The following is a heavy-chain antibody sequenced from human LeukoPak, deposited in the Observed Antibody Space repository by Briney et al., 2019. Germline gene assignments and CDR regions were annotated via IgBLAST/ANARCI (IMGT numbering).Heavy chain of an antibody. CDR2: ISSSGSTI. CDR1: GFTFSDYY. Sequence: GGSLRLSCAASGFTFSDYYMSWIRQAPGKGLEWVSYISSSGSTIYYADSVKGRFTISRDNAKNSLYLQMNSLRAEDTAVYYCARVAAVAAAGMGWFDPWGQGTLVTVSS. CDR3: ARVAAVAAAGMGWFDP. D-gene: IGHD6-13*01. V-gene: IGHV3-11*01. J-gene: IGHJ5*02.